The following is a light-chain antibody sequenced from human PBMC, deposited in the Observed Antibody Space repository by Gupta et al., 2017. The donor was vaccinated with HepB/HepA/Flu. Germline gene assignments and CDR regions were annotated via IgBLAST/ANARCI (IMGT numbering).Light chain of an antibody. CDR3: QHQNICLNT. V-gene: IGKV3-15*01. Sequence: EIVMTQSPATLSVSPGERATLSCRASQSISSSLAWYQQKPGQAPRLIIYGASSRARGFPARFSGSGSGTEFTLTISGRQSEESAVYYCQHQNICLNTFGRGTQVDIK. CDR1: QSISSS. J-gene: IGKJ4*01. CDR2: GAS.